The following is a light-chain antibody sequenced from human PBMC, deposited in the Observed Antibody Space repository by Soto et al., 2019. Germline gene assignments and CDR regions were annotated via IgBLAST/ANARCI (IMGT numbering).Light chain of an antibody. CDR1: XSDVGSHNL. V-gene: IGLV2-23*02. J-gene: IGLJ7*01. CDR2: EVS. Sequence: QSALTQPASVSGSPGQSITISCTGTXSDVGSHNLVSWYQQHPGQAPKLMIYEVSKRPLGVSARFSASKSGNTASLTISGLQAEDEADYYCCSYGGSRAVFGGGTQLTVL. CDR3: CSYGGSRAV.